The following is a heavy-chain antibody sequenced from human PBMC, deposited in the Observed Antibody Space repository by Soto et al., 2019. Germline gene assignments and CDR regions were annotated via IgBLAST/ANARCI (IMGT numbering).Heavy chain of an antibody. Sequence: ASVKVSCKASGYTFTSYAMHWVRQAPGQRLEWMGWINAGNGNTKYSQKFQGRVTITRDTSASTAYMELSSLRSEDTAVYYCAREGQQLVQDAFDILGQGTMVTVSS. CDR3: AREGQQLVQDAFDI. CDR1: GYTFTSYA. V-gene: IGHV1-3*01. J-gene: IGHJ3*02. D-gene: IGHD6-13*01. CDR2: INAGNGNT.